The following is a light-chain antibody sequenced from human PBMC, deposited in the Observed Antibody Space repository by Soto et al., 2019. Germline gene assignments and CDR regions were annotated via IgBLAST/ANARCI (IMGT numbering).Light chain of an antibody. CDR3: QQYNNWPSWT. CDR1: QSVSSN. CDR2: GAS. Sequence: EIVMTQSPATLSVSPGERATLSCRAGQSVSSNLAWYQQKPGQAPRLLIYGASTRATGVPARFSGGGSGTKFTLTIISLQSEDFAVYYCQQYNNWPSWTFGQGTK. V-gene: IGKV3-15*01. J-gene: IGKJ1*01.